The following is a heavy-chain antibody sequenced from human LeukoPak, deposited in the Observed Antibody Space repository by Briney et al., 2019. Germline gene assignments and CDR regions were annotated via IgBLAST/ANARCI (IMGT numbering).Heavy chain of an antibody. V-gene: IGHV1-18*01. J-gene: IGHJ4*02. Sequence: ASVKVSCKASGYTFTSYGISWVRQAPGQGLEWMGWISAYNGNTNYAQKLQGRVNMTTDTSTSTAYMELRSLRSDDTAVYYCARAVDTSQYYYDSSRSVDYWGQGTLVTVSS. CDR1: GYTFTSYG. CDR2: ISAYNGNT. D-gene: IGHD3-22*01. CDR3: ARAVDTSQYYYDSSRSVDY.